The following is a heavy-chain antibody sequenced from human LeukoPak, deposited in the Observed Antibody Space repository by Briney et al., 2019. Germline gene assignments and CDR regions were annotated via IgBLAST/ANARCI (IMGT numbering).Heavy chain of an antibody. J-gene: IGHJ4*02. CDR2: ISAYNGNT. V-gene: IGHV1-18*01. Sequence: ASVKVSCKASGYTFTSYGISWVRQAPGQGLEWMGWISAYNGNTNYAQKLQGRVTMTTDTSTSTAYMELRSLRSDDTAVYYCARDEYYYDSSAPPGDYWGQGTLVTVSS. CDR3: ARDEYYYDSSAPPGDY. D-gene: IGHD3-22*01. CDR1: GYTFTSYG.